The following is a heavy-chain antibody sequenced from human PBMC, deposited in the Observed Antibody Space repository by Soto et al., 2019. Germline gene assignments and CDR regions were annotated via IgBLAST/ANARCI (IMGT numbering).Heavy chain of an antibody. CDR2: ISSSSSYI. CDR1: GFTFSSYS. V-gene: IGHV3-21*01. CDR3: ARSEDSSHYYYYGMDV. Sequence: PGGSLRLSCAASGFTFSSYSMNWVRQAPGKGLEWVSSISSSSSYIYYADSVKGRFTISRDNAKNSLYLQMNSLRAEDTAVYYCARSEDSSHYYYYGMDVWGQGTTVTVSS. D-gene: IGHD2-15*01. J-gene: IGHJ6*02.